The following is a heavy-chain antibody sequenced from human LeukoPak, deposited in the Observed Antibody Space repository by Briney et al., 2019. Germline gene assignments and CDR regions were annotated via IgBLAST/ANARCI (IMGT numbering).Heavy chain of an antibody. J-gene: IGHJ5*02. Sequence: PSETLSLTCTVSGRSMNNYYWTWIRQPPGKGLEWIGYIYHSGSTNYNPSLKSRITISLDTSKDQFSLKLSSVTAADTAVYYCARVVIHYDILTGYYVGNNWFDPWGRGTLVIVSS. CDR2: IYHSGST. D-gene: IGHD3-9*01. CDR3: ARVVIHYDILTGYYVGNNWFDP. V-gene: IGHV4-59*01. CDR1: GRSMNNYY.